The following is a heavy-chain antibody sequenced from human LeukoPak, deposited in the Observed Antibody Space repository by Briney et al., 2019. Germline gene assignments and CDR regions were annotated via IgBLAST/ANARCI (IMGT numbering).Heavy chain of an antibody. J-gene: IGHJ5*02. V-gene: IGHV4-59*01. Sequence: SETLSLTCAVSGGSIRPYYWSWIRQPPGKGLEWIGYIYYSGSTNHSPSLKGRVTISIDTSENQVSLILRSVTAADTAVYYCAREVGDSDSDNWFDPWGQGTLVTVSS. CDR1: GGSIRPYY. CDR2: IYYSGST. D-gene: IGHD2-21*02. CDR3: AREVGDSDSDNWFDP.